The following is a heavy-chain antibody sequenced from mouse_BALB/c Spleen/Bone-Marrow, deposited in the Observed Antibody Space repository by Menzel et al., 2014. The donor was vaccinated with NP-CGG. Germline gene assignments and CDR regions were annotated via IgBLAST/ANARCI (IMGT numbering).Heavy chain of an antibody. Sequence: VQLKQSGAEPVKPGASVKLSCTASGFNIKDTYMHWVKQRPEQGLEWIGRIDPANGNTKYDPKFQGKATITADTSSNTAFLQRSSLTSGDTAVYYCARWGKLGRGYFDVWGAGTTVTVSS. CDR1: GFNIKDTY. CDR3: ARWGKLGRGYFDV. V-gene: IGHV14-3*02. J-gene: IGHJ1*01. D-gene: IGHD4-1*01. CDR2: IDPANGNT.